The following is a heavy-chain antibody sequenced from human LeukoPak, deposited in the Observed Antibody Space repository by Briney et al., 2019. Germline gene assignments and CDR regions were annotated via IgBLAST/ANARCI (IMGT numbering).Heavy chain of an antibody. J-gene: IGHJ5*02. CDR2: ISSSSCHI. D-gene: IGHD3-10*01. Sequence: GGSLRLSCAASGFTFSDYSMNWVRQAPGKGLEWVLSISSSSCHIYYADSVKGRFTNSRDNAKNSLYLQMNSLRAEDTAVYYCARVSAYGSGTLPYWFDPWGQGTLVTVSS. CDR1: GFTFSDYS. CDR3: ARVSAYGSGTLPYWFDP. V-gene: IGHV3-21*01.